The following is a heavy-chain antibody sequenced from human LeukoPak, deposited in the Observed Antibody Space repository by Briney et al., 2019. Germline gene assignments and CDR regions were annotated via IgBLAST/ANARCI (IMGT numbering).Heavy chain of an antibody. D-gene: IGHD3-10*01. CDR2: IYYSGST. V-gene: IGHV4-59*12. CDR3: ARALWFGDDAFDI. J-gene: IGHJ3*02. Sequence: SETLSLTCTVSGGSISSYYWNWIRQPPGKGLEWIGYIYYSGSTNYNPSLKSRVTISVDTSKNQFSLKLSSVTAADTAVYYCARALWFGDDAFDIWGQGTMVTVSS. CDR1: GGSISSYY.